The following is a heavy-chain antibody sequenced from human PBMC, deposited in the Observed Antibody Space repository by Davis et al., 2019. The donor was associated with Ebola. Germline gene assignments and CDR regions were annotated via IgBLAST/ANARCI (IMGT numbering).Heavy chain of an antibody. V-gene: IGHV4-59*01. Sequence: MPSETLSLTCTVSGASISSYYWSWIRQPPGKALEWIGYIYYAGGTHYNPSLKSRVTISLDMSKSQFSLKVSSVTAADTAVYYCATGVRSGRYYDYWGQGTLLTVSS. J-gene: IGHJ4*02. CDR3: ATGVRSGRYYDY. CDR1: GASISSYY. CDR2: IYYAGGT. D-gene: IGHD3-10*01.